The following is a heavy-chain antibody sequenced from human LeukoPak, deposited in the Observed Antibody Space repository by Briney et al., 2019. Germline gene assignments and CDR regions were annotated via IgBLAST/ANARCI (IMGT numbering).Heavy chain of an antibody. Sequence: SETLSLTCAVYGGSFSGYYWSWIRQPPGKGLEWIGEINHGGSTNYNPSLKSRVTISVDTSKNQFSLKLGSVTAADTAVYYCARVLTTVTLFDYWGQGTLVTVSS. D-gene: IGHD4-17*01. CDR1: GGSFSGYY. CDR2: INHGGST. V-gene: IGHV4-34*01. CDR3: ARVLTTVTLFDY. J-gene: IGHJ4*02.